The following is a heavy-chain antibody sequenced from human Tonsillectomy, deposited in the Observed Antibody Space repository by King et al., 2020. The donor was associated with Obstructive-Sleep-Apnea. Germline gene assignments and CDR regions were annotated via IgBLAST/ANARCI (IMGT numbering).Heavy chain of an antibody. CDR1: GGSFSGYY. V-gene: IGHV4-34*01. CDR3: ALGGCSSTSCYAGISIYDY. CDR2: INHSVST. J-gene: IGHJ4*02. D-gene: IGHD2-2*01. Sequence: VQLQQWGAGLLKPSETLSLTCAVYGGSFSGYYWSWIRQPPGKGLEWIGEINHSVSTNYNPSLKSRVTISVDTSKNQFSLKLSSVTAADTAVYYCALGGCSSTSCYAGISIYDYWGQGTLVTVSS.